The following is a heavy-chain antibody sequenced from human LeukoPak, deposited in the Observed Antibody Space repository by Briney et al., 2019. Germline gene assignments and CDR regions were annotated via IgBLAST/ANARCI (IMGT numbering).Heavy chain of an antibody. Sequence: GGSLRLSCAASGFTFSSYSMNWVRQAPGKGLEWVSSISSSSYIYYADSVKGRFTISRDNAKNSLYLQMNSLRAEDTAVYYCARDRSGSYYPFDYWGQGTLVTVSS. V-gene: IGHV3-21*01. CDR3: ARDRSGSYYPFDY. CDR1: GFTFSSYS. J-gene: IGHJ4*02. D-gene: IGHD1-26*01. CDR2: ISSSSYI.